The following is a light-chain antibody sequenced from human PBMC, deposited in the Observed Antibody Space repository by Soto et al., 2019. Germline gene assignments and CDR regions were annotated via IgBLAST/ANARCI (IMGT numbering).Light chain of an antibody. Sequence: SVLTQPPSASGTTGQRVTLSCSGSSSNIGINTVDWYHHLPGTAPKLLIYSNNQRSSGVPDRISGSKSGTSASLAISGLQSEDEADYYCAAWDDSLSGHYVFGTGPKVTVL. CDR3: AAWDDSLSGHYV. CDR1: SSNIGINT. CDR2: SNN. V-gene: IGLV1-44*01. J-gene: IGLJ1*01.